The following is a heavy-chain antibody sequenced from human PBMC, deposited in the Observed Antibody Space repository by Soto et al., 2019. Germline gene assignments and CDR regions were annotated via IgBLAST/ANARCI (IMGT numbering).Heavy chain of an antibody. D-gene: IGHD2-8*01. J-gene: IGHJ6*02. CDR3: ARSLYCTDGVCYGAYYYGLDV. V-gene: IGHV4-39*01. Sequence: SETLSLTCTVSGGSISSRSHYWGWIRQPPGKGLEWIGSIYYSGSTYYNPSLKSRVAMSVDTSKNQFSLRLSSVTAADTAVYFCARSLYCTDGVCYGAYYYGLDVWGQGTTVTVSS. CDR2: IYYSGST. CDR1: GGSISSRSHY.